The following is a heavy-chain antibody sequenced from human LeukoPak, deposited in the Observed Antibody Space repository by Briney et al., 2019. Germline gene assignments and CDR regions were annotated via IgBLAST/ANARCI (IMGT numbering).Heavy chain of an antibody. CDR3: ARGSSGGESIDY. CDR2: IIPTLGIA. Sequence: SVKVSCKASGGTFSSYTISWVRQAPGQGLEWMGRIIPTLGIANYAQKFQGRVTITADKSTSTAYMELSSLRSEDTAVYYCARGSSGGESIDYWGQGTLVTVSS. V-gene: IGHV1-69*02. D-gene: IGHD2-21*01. CDR1: GGTFSSYT. J-gene: IGHJ4*02.